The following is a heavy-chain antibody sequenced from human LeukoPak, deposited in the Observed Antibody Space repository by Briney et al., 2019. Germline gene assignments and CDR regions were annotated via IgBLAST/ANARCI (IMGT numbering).Heavy chain of an antibody. Sequence: ASVKVSCKASGGTFSSYAISWVRQAPGQGLGWMGGIIPIFGTANYAQKFQGRVTITADESTSTAYMELSSLRSEDTAVYYCARTDSGSYYGPLKYWGQGTLVTVSS. CDR3: ARTDSGSYYGPLKY. CDR1: GGTFSSYA. CDR2: IIPIFGTA. J-gene: IGHJ4*02. D-gene: IGHD1-26*01. V-gene: IGHV1-69*13.